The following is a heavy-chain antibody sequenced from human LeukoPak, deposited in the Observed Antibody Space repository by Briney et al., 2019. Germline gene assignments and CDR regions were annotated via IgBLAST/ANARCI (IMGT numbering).Heavy chain of an antibody. CDR2: IGANGVST. D-gene: IGHD5-12*01. J-gene: IGHJ4*02. Sequence: GGSLRLSCAASGYTFRSFDMTWARQAPGKGLEWVSTIGANGVSTNYADSVKGRFAISRDNSRNTLYLQINSLRAEDTAIYYCAKDKMESDYDPFDYWGQGTLVTVSS. V-gene: IGHV3-23*01. CDR1: GYTFRSFD. CDR3: AKDKMESDYDPFDY.